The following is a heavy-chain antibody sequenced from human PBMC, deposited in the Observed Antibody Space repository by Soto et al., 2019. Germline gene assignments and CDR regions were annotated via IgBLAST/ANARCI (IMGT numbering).Heavy chain of an antibody. J-gene: IGHJ4*02. V-gene: IGHV6-1*01. CDR2: TYYRSKWYN. CDR1: GDSVSSNSAD. CDR3: ARDPEGSSGWYKGAYYFDY. Sequence: SQTPSLTCGISGDSVSSNSADLNWSRQSPSRGLEWLGRTYYRSKWYNDYAVSVKSRITINPDTSKNQFSLQLNSVTPEDTAVYYCARDPEGSSGWYKGAYYFDYWGQGTLVTVSS. D-gene: IGHD6-19*01.